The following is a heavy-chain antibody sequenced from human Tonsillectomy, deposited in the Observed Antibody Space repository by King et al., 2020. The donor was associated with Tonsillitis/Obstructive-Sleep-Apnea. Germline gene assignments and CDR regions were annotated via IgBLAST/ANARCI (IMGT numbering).Heavy chain of an antibody. D-gene: IGHD6-6*01. CDR1: GFPFSSYS. J-gene: IGHJ4*02. Sequence: VQLVESGGGLVQPGGSLRLSCAASGFPFSSYSMIWVRQAPGKGLEWVSSISSSGGSTYSADSVKGRFTISRDNSKNTLFLQLNSLRAEDTAVYYCANATNVGSSSGYSYIDTWGQGTLVTVSS. CDR3: ANATNVGSSSGYSYIDT. CDR2: ISSSGGST. V-gene: IGHV3-23*04.